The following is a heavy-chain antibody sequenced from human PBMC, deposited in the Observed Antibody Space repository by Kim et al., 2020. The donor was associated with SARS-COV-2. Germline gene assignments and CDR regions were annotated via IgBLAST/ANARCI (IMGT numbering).Heavy chain of an antibody. J-gene: IGHJ6*03. V-gene: IGHV1-18*01. CDR2: T. CDR3: ARKEIYYMDV. Sequence: TNYAQKLQGRVTMTTDTSTSTAYMELRSLRSDDTAVYYCARKEIYYMDVWGQGTTVTVSS.